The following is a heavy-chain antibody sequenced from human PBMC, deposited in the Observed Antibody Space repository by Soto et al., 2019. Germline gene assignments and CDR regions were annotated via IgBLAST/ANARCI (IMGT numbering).Heavy chain of an antibody. CDR3: SGCSGGACHQNYGMDV. CDR2: ISPSTSHI. Sequence: EVHLVESGGGLVKPGGSLRLSCAVSGFTFSSCTMNWVRQAPGKGLEWVSSISPSTSHIYYADSVKGRFTISRDNAKNALFLQMHSLRAEDTAEYYCSGCSGGACHQNYGMDVWGQGTTVTVSS. CDR1: GFTFSSCT. D-gene: IGHD2-15*01. V-gene: IGHV3-21*01. J-gene: IGHJ6*02.